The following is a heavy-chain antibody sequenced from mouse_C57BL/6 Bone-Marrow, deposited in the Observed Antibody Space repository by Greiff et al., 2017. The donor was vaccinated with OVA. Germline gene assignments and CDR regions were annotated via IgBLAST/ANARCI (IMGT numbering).Heavy chain of an antibody. CDR3: ARNYGSSYDAMDY. Sequence: EVQLQQSGPELVKPGASVKISCKASGYTFTDYYMNWVKQSHGKSLEWIGDINPNNGGTSYNQKFKGKATLTVDKSSSTAYMEIRSLTSEDSAVYYCARNYGSSYDAMDYWGQGTSVTVSS. D-gene: IGHD1-1*01. CDR1: GYTFTDYY. CDR2: INPNNGGT. J-gene: IGHJ4*01. V-gene: IGHV1-26*01.